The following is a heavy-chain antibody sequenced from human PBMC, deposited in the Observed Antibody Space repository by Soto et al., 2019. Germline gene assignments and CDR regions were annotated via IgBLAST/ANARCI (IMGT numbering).Heavy chain of an antibody. CDR1: GGSISSYY. Sequence: SETLSLTCTVSGGSISSYYWSWIRQPPGKGLEWIGYIYYSGSTNYNPSLKSRVTISVDTSKNQFSLKLSSVTAADTAVYYCARVDVNYYMDVWGKGTTVTVSS. CDR3: ARVDVNYYMDV. J-gene: IGHJ6*03. V-gene: IGHV4-59*01. CDR2: IYYSGST.